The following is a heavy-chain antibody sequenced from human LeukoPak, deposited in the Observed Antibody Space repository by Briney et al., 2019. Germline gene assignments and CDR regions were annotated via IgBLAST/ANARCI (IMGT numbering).Heavy chain of an antibody. CDR3: ARAGDYSSSFSYMDV. D-gene: IGHD6-6*01. V-gene: IGHV1-2*02. CDR1: GYTFTGYY. J-gene: IGHJ6*03. Sequence: ASVKVSCKASGYTFTGYYMHWVRQAPGQGLEWMGLINPNSGGTNYAQKFQGRVTMTRDTSISTAYMELSRLRSDDTAVYYCARAGDYSSSFSYMDVWGKGTTVTVSS. CDR2: INPNSGGT.